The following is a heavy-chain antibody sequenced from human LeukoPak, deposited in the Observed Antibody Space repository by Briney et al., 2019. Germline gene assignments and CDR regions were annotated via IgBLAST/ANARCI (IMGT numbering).Heavy chain of an antibody. J-gene: IGHJ4*02. CDR1: GFTFSSYA. CDR2: ISGSGGST. Sequence: GGSLRLSCAASGFTFSSYAMSWVRQAPGKGLEWVSAISGSGGSTYYADSVKGRVTISRDNSKNTLYLQMNSLRAEDTAVYYCAPIWFGELLSVFDYWGQGTLVTVSS. D-gene: IGHD3-10*01. CDR3: APIWFGELLSVFDY. V-gene: IGHV3-23*01.